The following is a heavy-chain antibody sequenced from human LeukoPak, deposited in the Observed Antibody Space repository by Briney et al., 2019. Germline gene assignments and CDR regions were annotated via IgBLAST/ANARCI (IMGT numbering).Heavy chain of an antibody. CDR3: ARGTEMTRVSGYYSFDY. V-gene: IGHV4-4*07. CDR1: AGSISDYY. D-gene: IGHD5-12*01. J-gene: IGHJ4*02. CDR2: ISSSGRT. Sequence: SETLSLTCTVSAGSISDYYWTWIRQPAGKGLEWIGRISSSGRTYYNPSLKRRVTISLDTSNNQFSLEVPSVPAADTAVYYCARGTEMTRVSGYYSFDYWGRGTLVTVSS.